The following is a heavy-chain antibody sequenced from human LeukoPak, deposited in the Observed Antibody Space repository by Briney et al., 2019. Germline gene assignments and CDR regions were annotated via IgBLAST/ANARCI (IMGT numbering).Heavy chain of an antibody. Sequence: GGSLRLSCAASGFTFSDYNMNWVRHAPGRGREWVASIGSRMNYIYYAHSGKGRLPISRDNTKTSFYLQISSLRAEDTVVYYCARDRATFYYYDYMDVWGKGTTVTVSS. J-gene: IGHJ6*03. CDR3: ARDRATFYYYDYMDV. CDR2: IGSRMNYI. D-gene: IGHD2/OR15-2a*01. CDR1: GFTFSDYN. V-gene: IGHV3-21*01.